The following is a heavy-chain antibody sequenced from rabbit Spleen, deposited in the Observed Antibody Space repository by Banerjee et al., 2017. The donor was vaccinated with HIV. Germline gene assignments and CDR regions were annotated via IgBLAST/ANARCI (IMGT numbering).Heavy chain of an antibody. CDR2: IYPITETT. Sequence: QLEESGGRLVQPGGSLTLSCKAYGFTISNYWMNWVRQAPGKGLEWIGIIYPITETTYYANWVNGRFTISSDNAQNTVDLQMNSLTAADTATYFCARDPGIVPSNLWGQGTLVTVS. D-gene: IGHD4-1*01. CDR3: ARDPGIVPSNL. CDR1: GFTISNYW. V-gene: IGHV1S7*01. J-gene: IGHJ4*01.